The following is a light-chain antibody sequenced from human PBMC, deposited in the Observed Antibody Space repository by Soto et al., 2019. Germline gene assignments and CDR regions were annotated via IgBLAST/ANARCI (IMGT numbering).Light chain of an antibody. V-gene: IGKV1-39*01. CDR3: QQIYSIPVS. Sequence: DIQLSQSPSSLSASVGDRITISCRTSQSIVSFLNWYQQKPGRAPHLLIFGASNLRSGVPSRFSGSGSGTDFTLTSSSLQPEDSATYYCQQIYSIPVSFGGGTKLEI. J-gene: IGKJ4*01. CDR2: GAS. CDR1: QSIVSF.